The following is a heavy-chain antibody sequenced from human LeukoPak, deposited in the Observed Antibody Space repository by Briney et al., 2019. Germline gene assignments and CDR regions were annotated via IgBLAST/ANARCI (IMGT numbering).Heavy chain of an antibody. CDR3: AREEEDGPWFDP. CDR1: GGTFSSYA. V-gene: IGHV1-69*04. Sequence: ASVKVSCKASGGTFSSYAISWVRQAPGQGLEWMGRIIPILGIANYAQKFQGRVTITADKSTSTAYMELSSLRSEDTAVYYCAREEEDGPWFDPWGQGTLVTVSS. CDR2: IIPILGIA. J-gene: IGHJ5*02.